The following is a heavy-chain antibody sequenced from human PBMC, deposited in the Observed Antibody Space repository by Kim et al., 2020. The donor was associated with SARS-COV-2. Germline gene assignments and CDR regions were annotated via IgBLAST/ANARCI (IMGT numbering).Heavy chain of an antibody. D-gene: IGHD1-26*01. Sequence: NTTPSLRSRVTTSVDTSKNQFSLKLSSVTAADTAVYYCAGTARGANFDYWGRGALVTVSS. J-gene: IGHJ4*02. V-gene: IGHV4-4*09. CDR3: AGTARGANFDY.